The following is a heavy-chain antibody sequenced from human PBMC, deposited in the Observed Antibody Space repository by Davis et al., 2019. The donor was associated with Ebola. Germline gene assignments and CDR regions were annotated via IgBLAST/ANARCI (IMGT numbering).Heavy chain of an antibody. CDR2: ISGSGSST. J-gene: IGHJ4*02. CDR3: ACYVLG. D-gene: IGHD2-8*01. V-gene: IGHV3-23*01. Sequence: GGSLRLSCAASGFTFSSYWMSWVRQAPGKGLEWVSGISGSGSSTYYADSVKGRFTISRDNAKNTLYLQMNSLRVEDTAVYYCACYVLGWGQGTLVTVSS. CDR1: GFTFSSYW.